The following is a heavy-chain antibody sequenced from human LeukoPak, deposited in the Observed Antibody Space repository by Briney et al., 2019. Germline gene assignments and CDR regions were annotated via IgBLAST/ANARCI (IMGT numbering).Heavy chain of an antibody. CDR1: DGSINGYY. CDR3: ARVSNYYDSTADAFDI. V-gene: IGHV4-59*01. Sequence: PSETLSLTCTVSDGSINGYYWTWIRQTPGKGLEWIGYIYYSGSTNYNPSLKSRVTISVDTSKNQFSLKLSSVTAADTAVYYCARVSNYYDSTADAFDIWGQGTMVTVSS. J-gene: IGHJ3*02. D-gene: IGHD3-22*01. CDR2: IYYSGST.